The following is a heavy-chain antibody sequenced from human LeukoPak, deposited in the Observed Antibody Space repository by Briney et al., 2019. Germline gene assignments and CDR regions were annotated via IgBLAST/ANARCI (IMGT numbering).Heavy chain of an antibody. Sequence: GGSLRLSCAVSGFTFSSYYMDWFRQVPGKGPVWVSRIDSDGSSTSYADSVKGRFTVSRDNAKTTLYLQMNSLRAEDTAVYYCATASAVAATNYWGQGALVTVSS. J-gene: IGHJ4*02. D-gene: IGHD6-19*01. CDR3: ATASAVAATNY. V-gene: IGHV3-74*01. CDR1: GFTFSSYY. CDR2: IDSDGSST.